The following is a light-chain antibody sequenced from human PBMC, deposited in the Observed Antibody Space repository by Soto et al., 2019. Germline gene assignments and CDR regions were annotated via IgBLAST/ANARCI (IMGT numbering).Light chain of an antibody. CDR2: DVS. V-gene: IGLV2-14*01. CDR1: SSDVGGYNY. Sequence: QSVLTQPASVSGSPGQSITISCTGTSSDVGGYNYVSWYQQHPGKAPTLMIYDVSNRPSGVSNRFSGSKSGNTASLTISGLQAEDEADYYCSSYTISSTYVFGTGTKAPS. CDR3: SSYTISSTYV. J-gene: IGLJ1*01.